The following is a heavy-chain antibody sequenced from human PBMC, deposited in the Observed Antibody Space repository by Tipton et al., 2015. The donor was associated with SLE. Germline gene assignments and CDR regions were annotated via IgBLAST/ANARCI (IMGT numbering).Heavy chain of an antibody. CDR1: GFIFSNYG. D-gene: IGHD5/OR15-5a*01. Sequence: GSLRLSCAASGFIFSNYGMHWVRQAPGKGLEWVSFIRYDASNDYYAESVKGRFTISRDNSDNTLYLQMNRLRPDDTAVYYCTRVASSVTGWYYGMDVWGLGTTVTVTS. J-gene: IGHJ6*02. V-gene: IGHV3-30*02. CDR3: TRVASSVTGWYYGMDV. CDR2: IRYDASND.